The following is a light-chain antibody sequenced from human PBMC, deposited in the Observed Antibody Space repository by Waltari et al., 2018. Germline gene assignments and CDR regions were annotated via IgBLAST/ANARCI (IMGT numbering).Light chain of an antibody. CDR3: QTWGTGTHVV. V-gene: IGLV4-69*01. CDR2: LNSDGSH. Sequence: QLVVTQSPSASASLGASVKLTCTLNSGHSNYAIAWHQQQPEKAPRYLMKLNSDGSHTKGDRIPDRFSGSSSGAERYLTTSSLQSEDEADYYCQTWGTGTHVVFGGGTKLTVL. CDR1: SGHSNYA. J-gene: IGLJ2*01.